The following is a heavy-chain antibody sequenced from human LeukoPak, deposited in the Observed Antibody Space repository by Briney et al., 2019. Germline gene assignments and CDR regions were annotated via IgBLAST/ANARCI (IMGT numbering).Heavy chain of an antibody. J-gene: IGHJ4*02. CDR1: GGSISSYY. CDR3: ARLYYYDSSGYGYYFDY. D-gene: IGHD3-22*01. V-gene: IGHV4-59*01. CDR2: IYYSGST. Sequence: SETLSLTCTVSGGSISSYYWGWIRQPPGKGLEWIGYIYYSGSTNYNPSLKSRVTISVDTSKNQFSLKLSSVTAADTAVYYCARLYYYDSSGYGYYFDYWGQGTLVTVSS.